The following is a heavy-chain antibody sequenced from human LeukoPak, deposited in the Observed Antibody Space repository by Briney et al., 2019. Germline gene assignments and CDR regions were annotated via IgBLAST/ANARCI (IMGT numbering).Heavy chain of an antibody. V-gene: IGHV3-15*01. D-gene: IGHD6-19*01. CDR2: IKSKTDGGTT. Sequence: GGSLRLSCTASGFTFSNAWMSWVRQAPGKGLEWVGRIKSKTDGGTTDYAAPVKGRFTISRDDSKNTLYLQMNSLKTEDTAVYYCTTQYSSGPPGYWGQGTLVTVSS. CDR1: GFTFSNAW. CDR3: TTQYSSGPPGY. J-gene: IGHJ4*02.